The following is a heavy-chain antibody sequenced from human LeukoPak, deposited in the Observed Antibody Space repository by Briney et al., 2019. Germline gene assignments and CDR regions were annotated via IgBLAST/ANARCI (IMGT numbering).Heavy chain of an antibody. CDR1: GFTFSSYW. CDR2: IRYDGSNK. V-gene: IGHV3-30*02. D-gene: IGHD2-2*01. J-gene: IGHJ1*01. CDR3: AKTSSTSSEYFQH. Sequence: PGGSPRLSCAASGFTFSSYWMSWVRQAPGKGLEWVAFIRYDGSNKYYADSVKGRFTISRDNSKNTLYLQMNSLRAEDTAVYYCAKTSSTSSEYFQHWGQGTLVTVSS.